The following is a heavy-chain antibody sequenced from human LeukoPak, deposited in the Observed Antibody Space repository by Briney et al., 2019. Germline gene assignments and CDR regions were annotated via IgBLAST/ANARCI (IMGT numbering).Heavy chain of an antibody. Sequence: PSETLSLTCTMSGGSISPYYWSWIRQPPGEGLEWIAYIFHSGTTKYNPSLKSRVATSLDTPKSQFSLKLHSVTAADTAVYYCARGGYYYLDVWGRGTTVTVSS. J-gene: IGHJ6*03. V-gene: IGHV4-59*01. CDR1: GGSISPYY. CDR2: IFHSGTT. CDR3: ARGGYYYLDV.